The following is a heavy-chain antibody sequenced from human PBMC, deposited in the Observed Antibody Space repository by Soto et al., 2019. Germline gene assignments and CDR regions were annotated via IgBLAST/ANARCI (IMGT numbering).Heavy chain of an antibody. J-gene: IGHJ6*02. CDR1: GFTFTSYS. V-gene: IGHV3-21*01. Sequence: GGSLRLSCAASGFTFTSYSMNWVRQAPGKGLEWVSSISSSSSYIYYADSVKGRFTISRDNAKNSLYLQMNSLRAEDTAVYYCARAPRSGSWYYYGMDVWGQGTTVTVSS. CDR3: ARAPRSGSWYYYGMDV. D-gene: IGHD6-13*01. CDR2: ISSSSSYI.